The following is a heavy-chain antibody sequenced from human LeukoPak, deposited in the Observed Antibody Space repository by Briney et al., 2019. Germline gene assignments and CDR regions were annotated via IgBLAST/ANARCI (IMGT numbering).Heavy chain of an antibody. J-gene: IGHJ1*01. CDR1: GFTFSNYG. V-gene: IGHV3-33*01. CDR3: ATTASRGPQSAEYFQY. Sequence: PGGSLRLSCAASGFTFSNYGMHWVRQAPGKGLEGVAVIWYDGSNKYCSDSVKGRFTISRDNSKNTLYLQTNSLRAEDTAVYYCATTASRGPQSAEYFQYWGQGTLVTVSS. CDR2: IWYDGSNK.